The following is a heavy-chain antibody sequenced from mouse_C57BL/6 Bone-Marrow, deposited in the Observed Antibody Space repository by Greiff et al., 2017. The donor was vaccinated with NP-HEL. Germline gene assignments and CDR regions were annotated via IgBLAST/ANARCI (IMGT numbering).Heavy chain of an antibody. D-gene: IGHD2-4*01. Sequence: EVKLMESGGGLVKPGGSLKLSCAASGFTFSSYAMSWVRQTPEKRLEWVATISDGGSYTYYPDNVKGRFTISRDNAKNNLYLQMSQLKSEDTAMYYCARDDGDYDGAWFAYWGQGTLVTVSA. CDR1: GFTFSSYA. J-gene: IGHJ3*01. CDR3: ARDDGDYDGAWFAY. V-gene: IGHV5-4*01. CDR2: ISDGGSYT.